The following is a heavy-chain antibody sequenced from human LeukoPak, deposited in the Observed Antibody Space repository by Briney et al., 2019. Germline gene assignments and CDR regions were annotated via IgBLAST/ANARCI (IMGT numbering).Heavy chain of an antibody. CDR2: IWYDGSNK. V-gene: IGHV3-33*01. CDR1: GFTFNSYG. D-gene: IGHD3-22*01. CDR3: ARDKGGYYDSSGYFNIGYYFDY. J-gene: IGHJ4*02. Sequence: GGSLRLSCAASGFTFNSYGMRWVRQAPGKGLEWVSVIWYDGSNKSYADSVKGRFTISRDNSKNTLYLQMNSLRAEDTAVYYCARDKGGYYDSSGYFNIGYYFDYWGQGTLVTVSS.